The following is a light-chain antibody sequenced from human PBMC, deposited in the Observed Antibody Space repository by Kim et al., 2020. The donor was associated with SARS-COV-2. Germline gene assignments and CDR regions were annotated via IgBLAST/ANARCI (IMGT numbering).Light chain of an antibody. V-gene: IGLV2-14*03. CDR3: SSYTSTNTYV. J-gene: IGLJ1*01. CDR1: NSDVGGNNY. Sequence: QSITITGTGTNSDVGGNNYVTWYQQHPHKVPAVLMYDVGKRPSGVSNRFSGSKSGNTASLTISGLQAEDEADYYCSSYTSTNTYVFGSGTKVTVL. CDR2: DVG.